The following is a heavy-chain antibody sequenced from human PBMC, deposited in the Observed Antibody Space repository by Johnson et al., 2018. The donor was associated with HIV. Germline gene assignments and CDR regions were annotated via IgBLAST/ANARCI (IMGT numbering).Heavy chain of an antibody. J-gene: IGHJ3*02. Sequence: QVQLVESGGGVVQPGRSLRLSCAASGFTFSRHAMHWVRQAPGKGPEWVACISYDGSNKYYADSVKGRFTISRDNSKNTLYLQMNSLRAEDTAVYYCAPAGPDAFDIWGQGTMVTVSS. CDR3: APAGPDAFDI. CDR2: ISYDGSNK. D-gene: IGHD6-13*01. V-gene: IGHV3-30*04. CDR1: GFTFSRHA.